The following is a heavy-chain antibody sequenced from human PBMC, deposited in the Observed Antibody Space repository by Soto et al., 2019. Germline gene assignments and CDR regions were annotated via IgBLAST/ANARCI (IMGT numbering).Heavy chain of an antibody. J-gene: IGHJ2*01. V-gene: IGHV3-30*18. CDR3: VKDNLHSGSYVNWYFDL. D-gene: IGHD1-26*01. CDR2: ISFDGNYK. Sequence: QVQLVESGGGVVQPGRSLRLSWVGSGFTFSSYGMHRVRQAPGKGLEWLAVISFDGNYKYHADSVKGRFTISRDNAKNALFLEMSSLRPEERAVYYCVKDNLHSGSYVNWYFDLWGRGTPVTVSS. CDR1: GFTFSSYG.